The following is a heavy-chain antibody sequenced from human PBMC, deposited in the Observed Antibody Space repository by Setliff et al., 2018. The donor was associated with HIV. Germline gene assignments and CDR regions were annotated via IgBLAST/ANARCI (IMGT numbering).Heavy chain of an antibody. V-gene: IGHV3-21*04. J-gene: IGHJ4*02. CDR3: ARSSRYTLCDY. D-gene: IGHD2-2*01. CDR2: ISYDSRFI. CDR1: GFTFSNYN. Sequence: GGSLRLSCAASGFTFSNYNMNWVRQAPGKGLEWVSSISYDSRFIYHADSMKGRFTISRDNAKNSLYLQMNSLRAEDTAVYYCARSSRYTLCDYWGQGTLVTVSS.